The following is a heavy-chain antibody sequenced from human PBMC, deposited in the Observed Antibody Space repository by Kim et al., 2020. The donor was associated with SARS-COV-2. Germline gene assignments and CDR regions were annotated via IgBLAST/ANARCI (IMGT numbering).Heavy chain of an antibody. CDR2: IRSKANSYAT. J-gene: IGHJ6*02. D-gene: IGHD6-13*01. CDR1: GFTFSGSA. V-gene: IGHV3-73*01. CDR3: TSLSGVPGYSSSWYSPYYYYGMDV. Sequence: GGSLRLSCAASGFTFSGSAMLWVRQASGKGLEWVGRIRSKANSYATAYAASVKGRFTISRDDSKNTAYLQMNSLKTEDTAVYYCTSLSGVPGYSSSWYSPYYYYGMDVWGQGTTVTVSS.